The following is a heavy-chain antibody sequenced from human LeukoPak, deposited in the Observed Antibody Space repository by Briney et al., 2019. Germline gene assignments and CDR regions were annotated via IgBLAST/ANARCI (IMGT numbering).Heavy chain of an antibody. J-gene: IGHJ3*02. V-gene: IGHV1-69*13. Sequence: SVKVSCKASGYTFTSYHMHWVRQAPGQGLEWMGGIIPVFGTANYAQKFQGRVTITADESTSTAYMELSSLRSEDTAVYYCARDRVVGLGIDNAFDIWGHGTMVTVSS. D-gene: IGHD2-15*01. CDR3: ARDRVVGLGIDNAFDI. CDR1: GYTFTSYH. CDR2: IIPVFGTA.